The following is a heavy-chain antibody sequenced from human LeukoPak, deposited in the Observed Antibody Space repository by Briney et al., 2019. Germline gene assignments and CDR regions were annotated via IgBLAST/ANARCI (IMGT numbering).Heavy chain of an antibody. J-gene: IGHJ4*02. CDR2: IYHSGST. D-gene: IGHD6-13*01. CDR1: GGSISSGGYY. Sequence: SETLSLTCTVSGGSISSGGYYWSWIRQPPGKGLEWIGYIYHSGSTYYNPSLKSRVTISVDRSKNQFSLKLSSVTAADTAVYYCARRKQQRVTGTFDYWGQGTLVTVSS. V-gene: IGHV4-30-2*01. CDR3: ARRKQQRVTGTFDY.